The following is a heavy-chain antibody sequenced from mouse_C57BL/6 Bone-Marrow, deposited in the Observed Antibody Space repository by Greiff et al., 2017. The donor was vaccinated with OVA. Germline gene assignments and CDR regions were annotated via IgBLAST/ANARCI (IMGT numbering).Heavy chain of an antibody. D-gene: IGHD2-4*01. J-gene: IGHJ2*01. CDR2: IDPENGDT. V-gene: IGHV14-4*01. Sequence: EVQGVESGAELVRPGASVKLSCTASGFNIKDDYMHWVKQRPEQGLEWIGWIDPENGDTEYASKFQGKATITADTSSNTAYLQLSSLTSEDTAVYYCTACYYDYVDYFDYWGQGTTLTVSS. CDR1: GFNIKDDY. CDR3: TACYYDYVDYFDY.